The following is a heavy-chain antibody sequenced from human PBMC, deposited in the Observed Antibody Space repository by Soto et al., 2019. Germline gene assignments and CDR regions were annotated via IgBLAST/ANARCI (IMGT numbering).Heavy chain of an antibody. V-gene: IGHV1-69*08. D-gene: IGHD5-18*01. CDR3: AIDVTAMEALYYYDT. Sequence: QLQLVQSGAAVKKPGSSVKVSCKASGGTLNTYTISWVRQAPGQGLEWMGSILPFLGTTNYARKFQGRVTINADQSTSTMELSSLRSEDTAVYFCAIDVTAMEALYYYDTWGQGTLVTVSS. CDR2: ILPFLGTT. J-gene: IGHJ4*02. CDR1: GGTLNTYT.